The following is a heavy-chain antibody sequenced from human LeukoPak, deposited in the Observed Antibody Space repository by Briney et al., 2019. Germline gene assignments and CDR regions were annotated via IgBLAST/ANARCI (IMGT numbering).Heavy chain of an antibody. D-gene: IGHD1-14*01. Sequence: GGSLRLSCAASGFTFSSCGFNWVRQAPGKGLEWVSSISPTGTDRYYADSVRGRFTISRDNAKNSMYLQMDSLRDEDTAVYYCATETIGRHYDYWGQGTLLTVSS. CDR1: GFTFSSCG. V-gene: IGHV3-21*01. CDR3: ATETIGRHYDY. CDR2: ISPTGTDR. J-gene: IGHJ4*02.